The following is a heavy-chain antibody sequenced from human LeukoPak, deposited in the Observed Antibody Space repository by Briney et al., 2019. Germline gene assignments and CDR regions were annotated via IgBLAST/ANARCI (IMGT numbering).Heavy chain of an antibody. V-gene: IGHV3-7*01. D-gene: IGHD4-17*01. J-gene: IGHJ4*02. CDR3: ARDDYGDYSDY. Sequence: GVSLRLSCAASGFTFSSYWMSWVRQAPGKGLEWVANIKQDGSEKYYVDSVKGRFTISRDNAKNSLYLQMNSLRAEDTAVYYCARDDYGDYSDYWGQGTLVTVSS. CDR1: GFTFSSYW. CDR2: IKQDGSEK.